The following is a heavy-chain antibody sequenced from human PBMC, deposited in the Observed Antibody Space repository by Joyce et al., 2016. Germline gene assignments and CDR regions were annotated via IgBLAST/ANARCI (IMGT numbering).Heavy chain of an antibody. V-gene: IGHV5-10-1*03. D-gene: IGHD3-10*02. J-gene: IGHJ5*02. CDR2: IDPRDSYS. CDR3: AGHVTDWFDP. CDR1: GYSFTSHW. Sequence: EVQLVKSGAEVKKPGESLRISCKGSGYSFTSHWISWVRQMPGKGLEWMERIDPRDSYSDYSPSFEGHVTISVDKTISAAYLQWSSLRASDTAIYYCAGHVTDWFDPWGQGTLVTVSS.